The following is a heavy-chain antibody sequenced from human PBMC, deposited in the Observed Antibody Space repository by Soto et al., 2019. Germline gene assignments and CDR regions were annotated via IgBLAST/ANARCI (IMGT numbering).Heavy chain of an antibody. J-gene: IGHJ4*02. CDR3: ARGYQPMLHFDY. Sequence: QVQLVQSGAEVKKPGSSVKVSCKASGNTLSSYTFTWVRQAPGKGFELLGGIIPILGTTDYAQKFQGRVTITADESTTTVYMELSGLTSEDTAMYYCARGYQPMLHFDYWGQGPLVTVSS. CDR2: IIPILGTT. D-gene: IGHD2-2*01. CDR1: GNTLSSYT. V-gene: IGHV1-69*01.